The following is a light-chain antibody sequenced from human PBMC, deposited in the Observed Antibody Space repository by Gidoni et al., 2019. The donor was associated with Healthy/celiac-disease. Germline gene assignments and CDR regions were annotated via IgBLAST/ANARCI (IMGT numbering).Light chain of an antibody. CDR1: QSVSSY. CDR3: QQRSNWLT. V-gene: IGKV3-11*01. CDR2: DAS. J-gene: IGKJ4*01. Sequence: EIVLTQSPATLSLSPVERATLSCRASQSVSSYLAWYQQKPGQAPRLLIYDASNRATGIPARFSGSGSGPDFTLTISSLEPEDFAVYYCQQRSNWLTFGGGTKVEIK.